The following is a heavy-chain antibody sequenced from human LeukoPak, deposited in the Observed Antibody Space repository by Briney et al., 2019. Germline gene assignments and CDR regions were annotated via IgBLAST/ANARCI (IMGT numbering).Heavy chain of an antibody. CDR2: MSPNSGNT. D-gene: IGHD7-27*01. J-gene: IGHJ4*02. CDR1: GYTFTSYD. Sequence: ASVKVSCKASGYTFTSYDFNWVRQATGQRPEWMGWMSPNSGNTGYAQKFQDRVTMTRNTSISTAYMELSSLRSDGTAVYYCARGPPNWGYDYWGPGTLVTVSS. CDR3: ARGPPNWGYDY. V-gene: IGHV1-8*01.